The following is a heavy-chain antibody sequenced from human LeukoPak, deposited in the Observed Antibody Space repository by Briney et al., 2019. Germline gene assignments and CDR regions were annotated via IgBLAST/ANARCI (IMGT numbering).Heavy chain of an antibody. D-gene: IGHD3-22*01. V-gene: IGHV3-23*01. CDR1: GFTFSSYA. Sequence: TGGSLRLSCAASGFTFSSYAMSWVRQAPGKGLEWVSAISGSGGSTYYADSVKGRFTISRDNSKNTLYLQMNSLRAEDTAVYYCAKWSYYDSSGLNYWGQGTLVTVSS. CDR2: ISGSGGST. CDR3: AKWSYYDSSGLNY. J-gene: IGHJ4*02.